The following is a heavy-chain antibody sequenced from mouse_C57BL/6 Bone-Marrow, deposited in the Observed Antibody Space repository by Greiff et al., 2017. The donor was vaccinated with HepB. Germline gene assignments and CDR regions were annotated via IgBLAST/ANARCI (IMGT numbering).Heavy chain of an antibody. Sequence: VQLKESGAELVRPGASVKLSCTASGFNIKDDYMHWVKQRPEQGLEWIGWIDPENGDTEYTSKFQGKATITADTSSNTAYLQLSSLTSDDTAVYYCTTHYYGSGGFAYWGQGTLVTVSA. J-gene: IGHJ3*01. CDR3: TTHYYGSGGFAY. V-gene: IGHV14-4*01. CDR2: IDPENGDT. CDR1: GFNIKDDY. D-gene: IGHD1-2*01.